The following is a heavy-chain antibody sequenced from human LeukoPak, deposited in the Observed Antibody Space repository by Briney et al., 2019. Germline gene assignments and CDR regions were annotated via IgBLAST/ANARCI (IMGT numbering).Heavy chain of an antibody. CDR2: IYHSGST. V-gene: IGHV4-4*02. CDR3: ARAFRGIFGVFEAFDI. CDR1: GFTFSSYW. J-gene: IGHJ3*02. D-gene: IGHD3-3*01. Sequence: PGGSLRLSCAASGFTFSSYWMSWVRQAPGKGLEWIGSIYHSGSTYYNPSLKSRVTISVDTSKNQFSLKLSSVTAADTAVYYCARAFRGIFGVFEAFDIWGQGTMVTVSS.